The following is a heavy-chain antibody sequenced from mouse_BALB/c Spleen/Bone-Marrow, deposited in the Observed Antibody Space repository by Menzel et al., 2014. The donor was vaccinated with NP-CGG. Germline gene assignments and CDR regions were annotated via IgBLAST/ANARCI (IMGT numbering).Heavy chain of an antibody. CDR1: GFNIKDIY. Sequence: EVKLVESGAELVKPGASVMLSCTASGFNIKDIYIHWMKQRPEQGLEWIGRIDPANGYTKFDPKFQDKATITADTSSNTANLQLGSLTSEDTAVYYCASSGTGGYFDCWGQGTTLTVSS. CDR2: IDPANGYT. CDR3: ASSGTGGYFDC. D-gene: IGHD3-3*01. J-gene: IGHJ2*01. V-gene: IGHV14-3*02.